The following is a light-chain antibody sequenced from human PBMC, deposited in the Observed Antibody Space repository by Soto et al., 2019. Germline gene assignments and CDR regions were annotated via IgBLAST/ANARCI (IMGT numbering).Light chain of an antibody. V-gene: IGLV2-8*01. CDR3: SSYAGSNNPVL. J-gene: IGLJ2*01. Sequence: QSALTQPPSASGSPGQSVAISCTGTSSDVGGYNYVSWYQQHPGKAPKLMIYDVTELPPGVPDRFSGSKSGNTASLTVAGLQAEDEADYYCSSYAGSNNPVLFGGGTKLTVL. CDR1: SSDVGGYNY. CDR2: DVT.